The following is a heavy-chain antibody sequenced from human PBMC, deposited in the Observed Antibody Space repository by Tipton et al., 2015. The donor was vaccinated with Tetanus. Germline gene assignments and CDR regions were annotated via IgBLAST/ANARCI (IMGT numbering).Heavy chain of an antibody. Sequence: TLSLTCAVYGGSFSGYYWSWIRQPPGKGLEWIGEINHSGSTNYNPSLKSRVTISVDTSKNQFSLKLSSVTAADTAVYYCARAFPGDIVVVPAQSGTLGYWGQGTLVTVSS. V-gene: IGHV4-34*01. J-gene: IGHJ4*02. CDR3: ARAFPGDIVVVPAQSGTLGY. CDR2: INHSGST. D-gene: IGHD2-2*01. CDR1: GGSFSGYY.